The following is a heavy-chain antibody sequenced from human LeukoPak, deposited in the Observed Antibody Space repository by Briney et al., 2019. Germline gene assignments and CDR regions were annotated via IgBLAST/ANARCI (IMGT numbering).Heavy chain of an antibody. CDR2: IYYSGST. Sequence: SETLSLTCTVSGGSISSYYWSWIRQPPGKGLEWIGYIYYSGSTNYNPSLKSRVTISVDTSKNQFSLKLSSVTAADTAVYYCARVRRYFDSRVYYYYGMDVWGQGTTVTVSS. D-gene: IGHD3-9*01. CDR1: GGSISSYY. J-gene: IGHJ6*02. V-gene: IGHV4-59*01. CDR3: ARVRRYFDSRVYYYYGMDV.